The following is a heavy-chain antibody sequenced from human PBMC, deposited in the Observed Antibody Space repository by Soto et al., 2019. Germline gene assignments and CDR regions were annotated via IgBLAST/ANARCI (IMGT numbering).Heavy chain of an antibody. CDR1: GGTFSSYA. D-gene: IGHD3-16*02. Sequence: GASVKVSCKASGGTFSSYAISWVRQAPGQGLEWMGGIIPIFGTANYAQKFQGRVTITADESTSTAYMELSSLRAEDTAVYYCARVIHAANWFDPWGQGTLVTVSS. J-gene: IGHJ5*02. CDR3: ARVIHAANWFDP. V-gene: IGHV1-69*13. CDR2: IIPIFGTA.